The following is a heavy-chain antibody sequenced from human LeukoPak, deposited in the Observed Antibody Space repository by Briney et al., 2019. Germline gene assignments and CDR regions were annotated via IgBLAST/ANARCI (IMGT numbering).Heavy chain of an antibody. CDR1: GYTFTGYY. CDR3: ARDGQGTYYDFEMDV. D-gene: IGHD3-3*01. Sequence: GASVKVSCKASGYTFTGYYMHWVRQAPGQGLEWRGWINPNSSGTNYAQKFQGRVTMTRDTSISTAYMELSRLRSDDTAVYYCARDGQGTYYDFEMDVWGKGTTVTVSS. V-gene: IGHV1-2*02. CDR2: INPNSSGT. J-gene: IGHJ6*04.